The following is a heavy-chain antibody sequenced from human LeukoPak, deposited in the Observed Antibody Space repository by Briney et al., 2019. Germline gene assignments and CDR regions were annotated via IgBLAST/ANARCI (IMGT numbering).Heavy chain of an antibody. CDR1: GFTFGDYA. Sequence: GGSLRLSCTASGFTFGDYAMSWVRQAPGKGLEWVGFIRSKAYGGTTEYAASVKGRFTISRDDSKSIAYLQMNSLKTEDTAVYYCTRPGIVGAILYYYYYYMDVWGKGTTVTVSS. J-gene: IGHJ6*03. CDR3: TRPGIVGAILYYYYYYMDV. D-gene: IGHD1-26*01. CDR2: IRSKAYGGTT. V-gene: IGHV3-49*04.